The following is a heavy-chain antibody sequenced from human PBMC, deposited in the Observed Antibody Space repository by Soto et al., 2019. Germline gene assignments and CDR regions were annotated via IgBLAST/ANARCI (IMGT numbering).Heavy chain of an antibody. CDR1: GYSISSSNW. CDR3: ARIRYNWNYEYAFDI. CDR2: IYYSGST. D-gene: IGHD1-7*01. Sequence: QVQLQESGPGLVKPSDTLSLTCAVSGYSISSSNWWGWIRQPPGKGLEWIGYIYYSGSTYYNPSLKIRVTMSVDTSKNQFSLKLSSVTAVDTAVYYCARIRYNWNYEYAFDIWGQGTMVTVSS. J-gene: IGHJ3*02. V-gene: IGHV4-28*01.